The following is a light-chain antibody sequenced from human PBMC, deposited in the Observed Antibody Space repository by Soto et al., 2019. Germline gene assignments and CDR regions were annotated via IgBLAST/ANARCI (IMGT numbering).Light chain of an antibody. CDR1: SSNIGSNT. CDR2: SNA. Sequence: QSVLTQPPSVSATPGQRVTISCSGSSSNIGSNTVNWYRQLPETAPKLLIYSNAQRPSGVPDRFSGSKSGTSASLAISGLQSEDEADYYCAVWDDSLNGCVLGTGTKLTVL. V-gene: IGLV1-44*01. CDR3: AVWDDSLNGCV. J-gene: IGLJ1*01.